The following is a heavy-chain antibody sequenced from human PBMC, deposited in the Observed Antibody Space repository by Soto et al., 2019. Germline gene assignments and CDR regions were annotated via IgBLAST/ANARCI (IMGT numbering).Heavy chain of an antibody. CDR3: AKDQEEMVLYYYYGMDV. J-gene: IGHJ6*02. CDR1: GFTFSSYG. D-gene: IGHD3-10*01. Sequence: QVQLVESGGGVVQPGRSLRLSCAASGFTFSSYGMHWVRQAPGKGLEWVAVISYDGSNKYYADSVKGRFTISRDNSKNTLYLQMNSLRAEDTVVYYCAKDQEEMVLYYYYGMDVWGQGTTVTVSS. V-gene: IGHV3-30*18. CDR2: ISYDGSNK.